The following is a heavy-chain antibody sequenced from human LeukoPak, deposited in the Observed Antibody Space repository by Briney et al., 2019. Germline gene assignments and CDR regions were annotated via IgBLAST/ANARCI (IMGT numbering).Heavy chain of an antibody. CDR3: TRGHPGVVRGTNWFDP. CDR1: GGSISSSSYY. V-gene: IGHV4-39*07. D-gene: IGHD3-10*01. Sequence: SETLSLTCTVSGGSISSSSYYWGWIRQPPGKGLEWIGSIYYSGSTYYNPSLKSRATISVDTSKNQFSLKLSSVTAADTAVYYCTRGHPGVVRGTNWFDPWGQGTLVTVSS. CDR2: IYYSGST. J-gene: IGHJ5*02.